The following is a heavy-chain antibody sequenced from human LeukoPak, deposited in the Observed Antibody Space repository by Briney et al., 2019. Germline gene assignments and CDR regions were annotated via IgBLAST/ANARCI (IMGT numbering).Heavy chain of an antibody. Sequence: GSLRLSCAASGFTFSNYGMHWVRQAPGKGLEWVAVIWYDGTKKYYADSVKGRLTISRDNSKNTLYLEMNSLRGEDTAVYYCARDRAVRYFDYWGQGTLVTVSS. J-gene: IGHJ4*02. CDR1: GFTFSNYG. CDR3: ARDRAVRYFDY. V-gene: IGHV3-33*01. CDR2: IWYDGTKK.